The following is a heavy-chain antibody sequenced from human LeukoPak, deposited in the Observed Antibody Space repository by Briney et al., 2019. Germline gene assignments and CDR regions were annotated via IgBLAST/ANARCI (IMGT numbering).Heavy chain of an antibody. J-gene: IGHJ4*02. Sequence: GESLRLSCAASGFPFSSYAMSWVRQPPGKGLEWVSGVSGSGDTTYYAGSVKGRFTISRDNSKNTLYLQMDSLRAEDAAVYYCAKSDYYDESGHPSSFEYWGQGTLVTVSS. CDR1: GFPFSSYA. CDR2: VSGSGDTT. CDR3: AKSDYYDESGHPSSFEY. D-gene: IGHD3-16*01. V-gene: IGHV3-23*01.